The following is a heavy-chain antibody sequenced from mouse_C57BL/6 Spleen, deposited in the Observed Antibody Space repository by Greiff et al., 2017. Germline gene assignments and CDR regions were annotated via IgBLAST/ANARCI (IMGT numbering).Heavy chain of an antibody. Sequence: EVMLVESEGGLVQPGSSMKLSCTASGFTFSDYYMAWVRQVPEKGLEWVANINYDGSSTYYLDSLKSRFIISRDNAKNILYLQMSSLKSEDTATYYCARRGYGYDGYYAMDYWGQGTSVTVSS. D-gene: IGHD2-2*01. CDR2: INYDGSST. CDR3: ARRGYGYDGYYAMDY. V-gene: IGHV5-16*02. CDR1: GFTFSDYY. J-gene: IGHJ4*01.